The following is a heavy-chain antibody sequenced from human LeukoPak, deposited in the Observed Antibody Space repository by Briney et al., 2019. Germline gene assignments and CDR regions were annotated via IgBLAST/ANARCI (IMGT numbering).Heavy chain of an antibody. V-gene: IGHV4-34*01. D-gene: IGHD4-17*01. CDR2: INHSGST. J-gene: IGHJ4*02. CDR1: GGSFSGYY. CDR3: ARGVDYGVYYFDY. Sequence: SETLSLTCAVYGGSFSGYYWSWIRQPPGKGLEWIGEINHSGSTNYNPSLKSRVTISVETSKNQFSLKLSSVTAADTAVYYCARGVDYGVYYFDYWGQGTLVTVSS.